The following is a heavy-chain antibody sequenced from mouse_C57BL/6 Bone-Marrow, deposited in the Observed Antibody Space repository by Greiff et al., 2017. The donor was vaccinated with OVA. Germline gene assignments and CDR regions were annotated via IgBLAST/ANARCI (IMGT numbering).Heavy chain of an antibody. CDR3: ARGDTTVVARWYFDV. V-gene: IGHV1-7*01. D-gene: IGHD1-1*01. Sequence: QVQLQQSGAELAKPGASVKLSCKSSGYTFTSYWMHWVKQRPGQGLEWIGYINPSSGYTKYNQKFKDKATLTADKSSSTAYMQLSSLTYEDSAVYYCARGDTTVVARWYFDVWGTGTTVTVSS. CDR2: INPSSGYT. CDR1: GYTFTSYW. J-gene: IGHJ1*03.